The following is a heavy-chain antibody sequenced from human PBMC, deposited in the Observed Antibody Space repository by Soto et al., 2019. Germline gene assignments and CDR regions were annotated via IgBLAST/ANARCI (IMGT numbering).Heavy chain of an antibody. CDR1: GFTFSTYA. CDR2: MWYDGSQK. D-gene: IGHD4-17*01. CDR3: ARYAAEVTTFFDH. Sequence: QVQLVESGGGVVQPGGSLRLSCAASGFTFSTYAMHWVRQAPGKGLEWVAVMWYDGSQKYYADSVKGRFTISRDNSKNTVSLQMSSLRAEDTAVYYCARYAAEVTTFFDHWGQGTLVTVSS. V-gene: IGHV3-33*01. J-gene: IGHJ4*02.